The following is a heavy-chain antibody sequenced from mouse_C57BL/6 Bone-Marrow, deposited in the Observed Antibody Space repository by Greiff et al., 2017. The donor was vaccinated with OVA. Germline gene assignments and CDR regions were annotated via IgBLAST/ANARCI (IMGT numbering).Heavy chain of an antibody. CDR3: ARGDYDYDWFAY. V-gene: IGHV5-6*01. J-gene: IGHJ3*01. CDR2: ISSGGSYT. CDR1: GFTFSSYG. Sequence: EVMLVESGGDLVKPGGSLKLPCAASGFTFSSYGMSWVRQTPDKRLEWVATISSGGSYTYYPDSVKGRFTISRDNAKNTLYLQMSSLKSEDTAMFYCARGDYDYDWFAYWGQGTLVTVSA. D-gene: IGHD2-4*01.